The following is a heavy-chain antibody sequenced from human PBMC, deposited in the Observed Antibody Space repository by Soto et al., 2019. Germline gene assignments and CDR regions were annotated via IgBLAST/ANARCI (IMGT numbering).Heavy chain of an antibody. CDR2: MNPNSGNT. J-gene: IGHJ4*02. V-gene: IGHV1-8*01. CDR3: ARGYDYIWGSSDY. Sequence: ASVKVSCKASGYTFTSYDINWVRQATGQGLEWMGWMNPNSGNTGYAQKFQGRVTMTRNNSISTAYMELSSLRSEDTAVYYCARGYDYIWGSSDYWGQGTLVTVSS. CDR1: GYTFTSYD. D-gene: IGHD3-16*01.